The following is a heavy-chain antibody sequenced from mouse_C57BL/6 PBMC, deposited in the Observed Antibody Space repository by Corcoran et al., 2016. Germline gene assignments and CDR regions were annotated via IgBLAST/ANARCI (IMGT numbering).Heavy chain of an antibody. CDR2: INTYSGVP. CDR3: ARQLRPSWFAY. D-gene: IGHD3-2*02. J-gene: IGHJ3*01. CDR1: GYTFTTYG. Sequence: QIQLVQSGPELKKPGETVKISCKASGYTFTTYGMSWVKQAPGKGLKWMGWINTYSGVPTYADDFKGRFAFSLETSASTAYLQINNLKNEDTATYVCARQLRPSWFAYWGQGTLVTVSA. V-gene: IGHV9-3*01.